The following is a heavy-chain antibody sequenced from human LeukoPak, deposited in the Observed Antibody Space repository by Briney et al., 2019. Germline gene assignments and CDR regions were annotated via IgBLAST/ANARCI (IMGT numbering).Heavy chain of an antibody. V-gene: IGHV4-4*02. Sequence: GSLRLSCVASGFTFSTYGMSWVRQPPGKGLEWIGEIYHSGSTNYNPSLKSRVTISVDNSKNQFSLKLSSVTAADTAVYYCARIITASGFDIWGQGTMVTVSS. J-gene: IGHJ3*02. CDR1: GFTFSTYGM. CDR2: IYHSGST. D-gene: IGHD1-20*01. CDR3: ARIITASGFDI.